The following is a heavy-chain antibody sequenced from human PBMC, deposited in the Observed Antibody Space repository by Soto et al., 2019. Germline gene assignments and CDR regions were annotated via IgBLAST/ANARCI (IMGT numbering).Heavy chain of an antibody. V-gene: IGHV4-30-2*01. Sequence: SETLSLACAVSGGSINTFDFAWSWIRQPPGRGLEWIGSIYQSGRTYYIPSLKSRVTMSLEKSKNQFSLKINSVVAADTAIYYCAREMTIFGVAPGGGVDVWGQGTTVTVSS. J-gene: IGHJ6*02. CDR3: AREMTIFGVAPGGGVDV. D-gene: IGHD3-3*01. CDR1: GGSINTFDFA. CDR2: IYQSGRT.